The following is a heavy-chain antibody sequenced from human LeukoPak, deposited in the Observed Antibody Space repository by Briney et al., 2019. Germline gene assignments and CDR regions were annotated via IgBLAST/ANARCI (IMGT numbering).Heavy chain of an antibody. CDR3: MRQRLGLAGTPDSYYYYYMDV. D-gene: IGHD1-7*01. CDR1: GYRFTNYW. CDR2: IYPGDSDT. V-gene: IGHV5-51*01. Sequence: GESLKISCKGSGYRFTNYWIGWVRQMPGKGLEWMGIIYPGDSDTRYSPSFQGQVTISVDKSTSTAYLQWSSLEASDTAIYYCMRQRLGLAGTPDSYYYYYMDVWGTGTTVTISS. J-gene: IGHJ6*03.